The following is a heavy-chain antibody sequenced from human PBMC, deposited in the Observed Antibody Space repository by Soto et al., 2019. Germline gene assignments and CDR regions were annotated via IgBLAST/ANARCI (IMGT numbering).Heavy chain of an antibody. CDR2: IYYSGST. Sequence: SETLSLTCTVSGGSISSYYWSWIRQPPGKGLEWIGYIYYSGSTNYNPSLKSRVTISVDTSKNQLSLKLSSVTAADTAVYYCARAGGFGFFDYYYMDVWGKGTTVTVSS. J-gene: IGHJ6*03. CDR3: ARAGGFGFFDYYYMDV. D-gene: IGHD6-25*01. CDR1: GGSISSYY. V-gene: IGHV4-59*01.